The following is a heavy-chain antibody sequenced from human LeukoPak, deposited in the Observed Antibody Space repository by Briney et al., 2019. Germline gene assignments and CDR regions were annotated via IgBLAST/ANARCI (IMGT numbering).Heavy chain of an antibody. D-gene: IGHD2-2*01. J-gene: IGHJ6*03. V-gene: IGHV3-23*01. Sequence: GGSLRLSCAASGFIFSNYAMSWVRQAPGKGLEWLSGISASGHYIYYADSVKGRFTISRDNAKNTLYIEMNSLRAEDTAVYYCARDGSWGDYQFYFYMDVWGKGTTVTVSS. CDR3: ARDGSWGDYQFYFYMDV. CDR2: ISASGHYI. CDR1: GFIFSNYA.